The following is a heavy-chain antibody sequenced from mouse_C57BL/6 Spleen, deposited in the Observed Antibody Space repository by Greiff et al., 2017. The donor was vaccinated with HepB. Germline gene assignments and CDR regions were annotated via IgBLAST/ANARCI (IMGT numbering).Heavy chain of an antibody. CDR2: INPSNGGT. CDR3: SRGGLFSYSGSRYAMDY. V-gene: IGHV1-53*01. CDR1: GYTFTSYW. J-gene: IGHJ4*01. Sequence: QVQLKQSGTELVKPGASVKLSCKASGYTFTSYWMHWVKQRPGQGLEWIGNINPSNGGTNYNEKFKSKATLTVDKSSSTAYLQLSILTSEDSAVSSCSRGGLFSYSGSRYAMDYWGRGPSVPVSS. D-gene: IGHD1-1*01.